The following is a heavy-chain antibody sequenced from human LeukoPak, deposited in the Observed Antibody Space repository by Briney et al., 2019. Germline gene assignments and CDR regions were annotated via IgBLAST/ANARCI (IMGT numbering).Heavy chain of an antibody. V-gene: IGHV1-2*02. Sequence: ASVKVTCKASGYTFTGYYIHWVRQAPGQGLEWMGWIKPSSGGTNYAQNFQGRVTMTRDTSINTAYMELSRLRSDDTAVYYCARDLMVRGPMDVWGKGTTVTVTS. CDR3: ARDLMVRGPMDV. J-gene: IGHJ6*03. D-gene: IGHD3-10*01. CDR2: IKPSSGGT. CDR1: GYTFTGYY.